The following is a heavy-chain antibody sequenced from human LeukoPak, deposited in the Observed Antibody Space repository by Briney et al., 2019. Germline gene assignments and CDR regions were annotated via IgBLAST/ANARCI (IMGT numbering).Heavy chain of an antibody. CDR3: ARGYCSGGSCYFYYYYNYMDV. V-gene: IGHV4-59*12. D-gene: IGHD2-15*01. J-gene: IGHJ6*03. CDR1: GGSISSYY. Sequence: SETLSLTCTVSGGSISSYYWSWIRQPPGKGLEWIGYIYYSGSTNYNPSLKSRVTISVDTSKNQFSLKLSSVTAADTAVYYCARGYCSGGSCYFYYYYNYMDVWGKGTTVTVSS. CDR2: IYYSGST.